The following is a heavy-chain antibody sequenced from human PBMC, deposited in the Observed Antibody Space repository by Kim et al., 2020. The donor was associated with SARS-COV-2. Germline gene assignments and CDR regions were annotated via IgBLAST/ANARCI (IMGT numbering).Heavy chain of an antibody. CDR2: IYYNGNT. CDR1: GGSISSSDYY. J-gene: IGHJ4*02. CDR3: AGTLPDSGYGRYFDY. V-gene: IGHV4-31*03. D-gene: IGHD5-12*01. Sequence: SETLSLTCIVSGGSISSSDYYWSWIRQHPGKGLEWIGYIYYNGNTHYNPSLKSRVTLLVDTSKNQSSLKLTSVTAADTAVYYCAGTLPDSGYGRYFDYWGQGTLVTVSS.